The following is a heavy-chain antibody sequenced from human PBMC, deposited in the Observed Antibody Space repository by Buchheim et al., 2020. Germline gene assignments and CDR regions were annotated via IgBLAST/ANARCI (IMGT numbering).Heavy chain of an antibody. V-gene: IGHV3-30*19. CDR2: IWYDGSNK. Sequence: QVQLVESGGGVVQPGRSLRLSCAASGFTFSSYGMHWVRQAPGKGLEWVAVIWYDGSNKYYADSVKGRFTISRDNSKNTLYLQMNSLRAEDTAVYYCARDRWVMAVDGEYYFDYWGQGTL. D-gene: IGHD6-19*01. J-gene: IGHJ4*02. CDR1: GFTFSSYG. CDR3: ARDRWVMAVDGEYYFDY.